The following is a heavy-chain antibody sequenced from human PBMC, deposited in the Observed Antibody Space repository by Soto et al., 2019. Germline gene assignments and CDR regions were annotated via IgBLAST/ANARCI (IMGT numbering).Heavy chain of an antibody. CDR3: AMTVTTLYTWFDP. J-gene: IGHJ5*02. D-gene: IGHD4-4*01. V-gene: IGHV4-59*08. CDR2: VYDRMST. Sequence: QVQLQESAPGLVKPSENLSLTCTVSGGSISGYYWSWIRQSPETGLEWIGHVYDRMSTKYNPTLNSPVTISVHTSKSQFSRYLRSVTAADAAVYYCAMTVTTLYTWFDPWGQGTMVTVSS. CDR1: GGSISGYY.